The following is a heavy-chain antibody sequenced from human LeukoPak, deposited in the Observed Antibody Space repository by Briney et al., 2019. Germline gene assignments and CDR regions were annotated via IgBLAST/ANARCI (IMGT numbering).Heavy chain of an antibody. J-gene: IGHJ3*02. D-gene: IGHD6-25*01. V-gene: IGHV3-21*01. CDR2: ISSSSSYI. CDR1: GFTFSSYS. CDR3: ARAKAVGYAFDI. Sequence: PGGSLRLSCAASGFTFSSYSMNWVRQAPGKGLEWVSSISSSSSYIYYADSVKGRFTISRDNAKNSLYLQMNSLRAEDTAVYYCARAKAVGYAFDIWGQGTMVTVSS.